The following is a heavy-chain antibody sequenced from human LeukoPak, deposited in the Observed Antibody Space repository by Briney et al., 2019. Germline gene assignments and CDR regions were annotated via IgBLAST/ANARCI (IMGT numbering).Heavy chain of an antibody. V-gene: IGHV3-23*01. D-gene: IGHD3-10*01. Sequence: PGGSLRLSCAASGFTVSSNYMSWVRQAPGKGLEWVSAISGSSSGGNTYYADSVKGRFTISRDNSKNTLYLQMNSLRAEDTAVYYCATHYDSGKYSHNDYWGQGTLVTVSP. J-gene: IGHJ4*02. CDR2: ISGSSSGGNT. CDR1: GFTVSSNY. CDR3: ATHYDSGKYSHNDY.